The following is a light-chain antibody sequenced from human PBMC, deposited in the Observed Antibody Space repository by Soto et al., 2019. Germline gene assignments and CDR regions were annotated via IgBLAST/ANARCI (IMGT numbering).Light chain of an antibody. CDR3: CSFALRSTLI. J-gene: IGLJ2*01. CDR1: SSDVGNYNL. Sequence: QSALTQPASVSGSPGQSITISCTGTSSDVGNYNLVSWYQQYTGKAPKLMIYEGGKRPSGVSNLFSGSKSGNTASLTISGLQAEDEADYYCCSFALRSTLIFGGGTKLTVL. CDR2: EGG. V-gene: IGLV2-23*01.